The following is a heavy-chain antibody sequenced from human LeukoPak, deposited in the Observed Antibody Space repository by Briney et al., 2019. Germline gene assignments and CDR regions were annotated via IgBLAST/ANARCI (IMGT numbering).Heavy chain of an antibody. Sequence: GGSLRLSCAASGFTFDAYAMHWVRQAPGKGLGWVAGISWGRGGIVYADSVKSPFTIARANPKNSLYLQMNSLRAEDVPLYYWAKGGQHPREAFDIWGQGTMVTVSS. CDR3: AKGGQHPREAFDI. D-gene: IGHD6-13*01. J-gene: IGHJ3*02. CDR1: GFTFDAYA. CDR2: ISWGRGGI. V-gene: IGHV3-9*03.